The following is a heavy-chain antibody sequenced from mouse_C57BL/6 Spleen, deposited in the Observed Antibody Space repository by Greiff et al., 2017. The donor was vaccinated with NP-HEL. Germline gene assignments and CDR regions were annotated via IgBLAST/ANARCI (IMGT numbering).Heavy chain of an antibody. CDR2: IYPGDGDT. CDR3: ARSLPHYAMDD. CDR1: GYAFSSSW. J-gene: IGHJ4*01. V-gene: IGHV1-82*01. D-gene: IGHD1-1*01. Sequence: VQGVESGPELVKPGASVKISCKASGYAFSSSWMNWVKQRPGKGLEWIGRIYPGDGDTNYNGKFKGKATLTADKSSSTAYMQLSSLTSEDSAVYFCARSLPHYAMDDWGQGTSVTVSS.